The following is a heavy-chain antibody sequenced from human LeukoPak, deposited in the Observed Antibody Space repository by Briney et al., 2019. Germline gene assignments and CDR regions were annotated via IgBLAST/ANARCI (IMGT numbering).Heavy chain of an antibody. J-gene: IGHJ4*02. CDR1: GYSFTAYG. Sequence: GASVKVSCKASGYSFTAYGISWVRQAPGQGLEWMGWISAYNGNTNYAQKLQGRVTMTTDTSTSTAYVEVRSLRSDDTAVYYCVRAGEQGFEKYYFAYGGKGPLVTVSS. CDR2: ISAYNGNT. CDR3: VRAGEQGFEKYYFAY. V-gene: IGHV1-18*04. D-gene: IGHD3-10*01.